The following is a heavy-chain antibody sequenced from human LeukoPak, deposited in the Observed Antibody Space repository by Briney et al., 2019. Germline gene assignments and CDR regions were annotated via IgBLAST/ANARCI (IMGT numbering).Heavy chain of an antibody. J-gene: IGHJ5*02. D-gene: IGHD3-3*01. CDR2: INHSGST. V-gene: IGHV4-34*01. CDR1: GASLSDYY. CDR3: ARGAVLRFLEWLRNWFDP. Sequence: SETLSLTCAVYGASLSDYYWSWVRQPPGKGLEWIGEINHSGSTNYNPSLKSRVTISVDTSKNQFSLKLSSVTAADTAVYYCARGAVLRFLEWLRNWFDPWGQGTLVTVSS.